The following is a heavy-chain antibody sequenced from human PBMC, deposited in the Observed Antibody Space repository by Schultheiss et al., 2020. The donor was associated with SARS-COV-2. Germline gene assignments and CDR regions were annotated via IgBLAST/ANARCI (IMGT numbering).Heavy chain of an antibody. Sequence: ASVKVSCKASGYTFTNYHIHWVRQAPGQGLEWMGIINPSGGRATYDQKFQGRVTITADKSTSTAYMELSSLRSEDTAVYYCARVVGGAYYYMDVWGKGTTVTVSS. CDR1: GYTFTNYH. J-gene: IGHJ6*03. CDR3: ARVVGGAYYYMDV. D-gene: IGHD3-16*01. V-gene: IGHV1-46*01. CDR2: INPSGGRA.